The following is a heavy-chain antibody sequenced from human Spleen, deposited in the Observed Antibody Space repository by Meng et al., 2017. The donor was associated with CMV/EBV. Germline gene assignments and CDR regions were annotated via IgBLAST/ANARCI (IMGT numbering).Heavy chain of an antibody. CDR2: SDPANLNT. D-gene: IGHD3-9*01. V-gene: IGHV1-3*02. CDR1: RYTFTTHA. J-gene: IGHJ5*02. CDR3: ARVWAAHDTIFWVWFDP. Sequence: ASVKVSCKASRYTFTTHAVHWVRQATGQGLEWMGCSDPANLNTKYSQEFQGRVTITTDESTSTAYMELSSLRSEDTAVYYCARVWAAHDTIFWVWFDPWGQGTLVTVSS.